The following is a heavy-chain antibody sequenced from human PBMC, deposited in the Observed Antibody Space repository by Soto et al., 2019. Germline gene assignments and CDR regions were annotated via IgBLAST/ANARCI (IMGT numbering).Heavy chain of an antibody. V-gene: IGHV3-23*01. CDR1: GFTIRSYA. D-gene: IGHD1-1*01. CDR2: ISDRGDTT. CDR3: EKDKHGTTSFDY. J-gene: IGHJ4*02. Sequence: GGSLRLSCAASGFTIRSYAMSWVRQAPGKGLEWVSAISDRGDTTHYADSVKGRFTTSRDTSKNTLYLQMNTLRVEDTAVYYCEKDKHGTTSFDYWGQGTLVTVSS.